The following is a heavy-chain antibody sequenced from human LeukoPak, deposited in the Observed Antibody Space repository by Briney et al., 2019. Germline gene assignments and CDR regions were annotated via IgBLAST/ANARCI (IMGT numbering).Heavy chain of an antibody. Sequence: SVKVSCKASGGTFSRYAISWVRQAPGQGLEWMGGIIPIFGTANYAQKFQGRVTITADKSTSTAYMELSSLRSEVTAVYYCARAEYSGYVDYWGEGTLVTVSS. D-gene: IGHD5-12*01. V-gene: IGHV1-69*06. J-gene: IGHJ4*02. CDR1: GGTFSRYA. CDR3: ARAEYSGYVDY. CDR2: IIPIFGTA.